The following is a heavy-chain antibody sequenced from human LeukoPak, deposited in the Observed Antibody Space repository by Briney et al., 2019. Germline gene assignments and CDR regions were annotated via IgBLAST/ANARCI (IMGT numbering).Heavy chain of an antibody. J-gene: IGHJ4*02. V-gene: IGHV4-59*01. D-gene: IGHD5-12*01. CDR2: IYHSGST. Sequence: SESLSLACTLAGGSIGTYYCSWIRQPPGKGLGWIGYIYHSGSTNYNPSLKRRVTISVDTSKNQFSLKLSSVTAADTAVYYCARGGGYASPIGYWGQGALVTVSS. CDR1: GGSIGTYY. CDR3: ARGGGYASPIGY.